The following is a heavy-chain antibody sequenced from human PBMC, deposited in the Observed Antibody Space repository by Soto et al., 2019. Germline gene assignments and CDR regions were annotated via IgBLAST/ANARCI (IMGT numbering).Heavy chain of an antibody. CDR3: ARDNWGSSWSRGMDV. CDR2: IYYSGST. J-gene: IGHJ6*02. V-gene: IGHV4-59*01. D-gene: IGHD6-13*01. CDR1: GGSISSYY. Sequence: PSETLSLTCTVSGGSISSYYWSWIRQPPGKGLEWIGYIYYSGSTNYNPSLKSRVTISVDTSKNQFSLKLSSVTAADTAVYYCARDNWGSSWSRGMDVWGQGTTVTVSS.